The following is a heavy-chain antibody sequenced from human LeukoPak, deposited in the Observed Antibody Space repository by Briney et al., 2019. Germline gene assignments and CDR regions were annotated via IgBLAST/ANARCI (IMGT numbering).Heavy chain of an antibody. D-gene: IGHD3-10*01. Sequence: PGGSLRFSCSASGFTFSTYAMHWVRQAPGKGLEHVSTINTNGDDTYYADSVKGRFTISRDNSKRTLYLQMSSLRAEDTAVYDCVKDLRGGGYYTSFDYWGQGTLVTVSS. J-gene: IGHJ4*02. V-gene: IGHV3-64D*09. CDR1: GFTFSTYA. CDR2: INTNGDDT. CDR3: VKDLRGGGYYTSFDY.